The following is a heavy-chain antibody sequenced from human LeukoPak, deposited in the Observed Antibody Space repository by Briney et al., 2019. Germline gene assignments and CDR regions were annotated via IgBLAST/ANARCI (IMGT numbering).Heavy chain of an antibody. D-gene: IGHD2-2*01. CDR3: ARDRCSSTSCSPSNWFDP. J-gene: IGHJ5*02. V-gene: IGHV1-2*06. Sequence: ASVKVSCKASGYTFTGYYMHGVRQAPGQGLEWMGRINPNSGGTNYAQKFQGRVTMTTDTSTSTAYMELRSLRSDDTAVYYCARDRCSSTSCSPSNWFDPWGQGTLVTVSS. CDR1: GYTFTGYY. CDR2: INPNSGGT.